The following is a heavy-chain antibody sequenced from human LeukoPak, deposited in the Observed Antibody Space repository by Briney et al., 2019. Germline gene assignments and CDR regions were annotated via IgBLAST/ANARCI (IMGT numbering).Heavy chain of an antibody. D-gene: IGHD1-1*01. Sequence: SETLSLTCTVSGGSISISSYYWGWIRQPPGKGLEWIGSIYYSGSTYYNPSLKSRVTISADTSKNQLSLKLNSVTAADTAVYYCARLWRAAIDYGGQGTLVSVPS. CDR1: GGSISISSYY. CDR2: IYYSGST. CDR3: ARLWRAAIDY. J-gene: IGHJ4*02. V-gene: IGHV4-39*01.